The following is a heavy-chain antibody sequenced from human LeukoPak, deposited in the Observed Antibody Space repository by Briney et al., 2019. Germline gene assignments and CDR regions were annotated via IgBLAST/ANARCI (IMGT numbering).Heavy chain of an antibody. CDR3: ARGYYYDSSGYYPDAFDI. V-gene: IGHV1-69*13. Sequence: SVKVSCKASGGTFSSYAISWVRQAPGQGLEWMGGIIPIFGTANYAQKFQGRVTITADESTSTAYMELSSLRSEDTAVYYCARGYYYDSSGYYPDAFDIWGQGTMVTVSS. J-gene: IGHJ3*02. D-gene: IGHD3-22*01. CDR2: IIPIFGTA. CDR1: GGTFSSYA.